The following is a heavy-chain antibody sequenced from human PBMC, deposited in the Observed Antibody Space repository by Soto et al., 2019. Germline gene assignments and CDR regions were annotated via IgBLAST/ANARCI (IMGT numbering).Heavy chain of an antibody. D-gene: IGHD3-3*01. CDR1: GCSFKSGSYS. CDR2: VYHTGRT. V-gene: IGHV4-61*01. Sequence: PSETLSLTCPVSGCSFKSGSYSWSWIRQPPGKGLEWIGYVYHTGRTSYNPSLKSRVSISMDTPKNQFSLNLDSVTAADTAVYFCARDFAYFDSWGQGTLVTVSS. J-gene: IGHJ4*02. CDR3: ARDFAYFDS.